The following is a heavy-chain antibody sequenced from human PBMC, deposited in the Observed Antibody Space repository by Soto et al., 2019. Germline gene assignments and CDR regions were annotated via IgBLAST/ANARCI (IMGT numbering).Heavy chain of an antibody. Sequence: PGGSLRLSCAASGFTFSSYSMNWVRQAPGRGLEWVSSISSSSSYIYYADSVKGRFTISRDNAKNSLYLQMNSLRAEDTAVYYCASETDSGGNWRNNWFDPWGQGT. CDR3: ASETDSGGNWRNNWFDP. V-gene: IGHV3-21*01. CDR1: GFTFSSYS. CDR2: ISSSSSYI. J-gene: IGHJ5*02. D-gene: IGHD2-15*01.